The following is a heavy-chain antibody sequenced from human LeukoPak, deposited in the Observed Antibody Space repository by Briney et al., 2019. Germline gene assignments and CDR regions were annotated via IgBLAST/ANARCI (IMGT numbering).Heavy chain of an antibody. CDR2: IYYSGST. Sequence: SETLSLTCTVSGGSISSSSYYWGWNRQPPGKGLEWIGSIYYSGSTYYNPSLKSRVTISVDTSKNQFSLKLSSVTAADTAVYYCARSDYGGNLGNWYFDLWGRGTLVTVSS. CDR3: ARSDYGGNLGNWYFDL. J-gene: IGHJ2*01. CDR1: GGSISSSSYY. V-gene: IGHV4-39*01. D-gene: IGHD4-23*01.